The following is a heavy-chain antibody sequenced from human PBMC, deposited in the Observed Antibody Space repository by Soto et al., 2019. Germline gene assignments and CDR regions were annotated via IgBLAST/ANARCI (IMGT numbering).Heavy chain of an antibody. V-gene: IGHV4-34*01. CDR2: INHSGST. Sequence: PSETLSLTCAVFGGSFIAYSWGGFRLPPGKGLEWIGEINHSGSTNYNPSLKSRVTISVDTSKNQFSLKLSSVTAADTAVYYCASPRDTSMVFDYWGQRTLVTVSS. D-gene: IGHD5-18*01. CDR1: GGSFIAYS. CDR3: ASPRDTSMVFDY. J-gene: IGHJ4*02.